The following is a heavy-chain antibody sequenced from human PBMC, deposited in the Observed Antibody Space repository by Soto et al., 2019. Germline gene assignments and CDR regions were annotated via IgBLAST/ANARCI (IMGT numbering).Heavy chain of an antibody. CDR2: INNDGTST. J-gene: IGHJ3*02. CDR3: ARGGANHAFDI. V-gene: IGHV3-74*01. CDR1: GFTFSAYW. Sequence: EAQLAESGGGLVQPGGSLRLSCAASGFTFSAYWIYWVRQAPGKGLLYVSRINNDGTSTTYADSVKGRFTLSRDNGKNRVHLQMNSLRAEDSAVYYCARGGANHAFDIWGQGTMVTVSS.